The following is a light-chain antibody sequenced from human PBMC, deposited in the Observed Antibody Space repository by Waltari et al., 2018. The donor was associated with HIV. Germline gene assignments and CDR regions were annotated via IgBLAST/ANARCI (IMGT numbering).Light chain of an antibody. Sequence: EIVMTKSPATLSVSPGERATLSCRASQTVSSNLAWYQQKPGQAPRLLIHGASSRATGVPARFSGSGSGTEFTLTISSLQSEDFAVYYCQQYYKWPRTFGQGTKVEIK. CDR3: QQYYKWPRT. CDR1: QTVSSN. J-gene: IGKJ1*01. CDR2: GAS. V-gene: IGKV3-15*01.